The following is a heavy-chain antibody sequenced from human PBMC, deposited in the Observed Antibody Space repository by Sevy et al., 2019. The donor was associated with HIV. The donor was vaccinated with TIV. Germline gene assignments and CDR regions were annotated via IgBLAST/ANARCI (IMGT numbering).Heavy chain of an antibody. CDR1: GFSFSTYW. V-gene: IGHV3-7*01. J-gene: IGHJ4*02. CDR2: MNQDGTVR. Sequence: GGSLRLSCAASGFSFSTYWMTWVRQAPGKGLEWVAIMNQDGTVRDYVDSVKGRFTISRDNTKTSLFLQMNSLSAEDTGVYYCVREGLGGFSYSLDCWGQGTLVTVSS. CDR3: VREGLGGFSYSLDC. D-gene: IGHD3-16*01.